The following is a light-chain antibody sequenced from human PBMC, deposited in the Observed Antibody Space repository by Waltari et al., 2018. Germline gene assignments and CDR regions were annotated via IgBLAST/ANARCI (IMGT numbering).Light chain of an antibody. V-gene: IGLV1-40*01. CDR3: QSYDSSLSLVV. CDR1: SSNIGANFD. CDR2: GNF. Sequence: QSVLTQPPSVSGAPGQRVTISCTGSSSNIGANFDVHWYQHPPGTAPRLLIYGNFNRPSRVPDRCSGSKSGTSASLAITGLQAEDEANYYCQSYDSSLSLVVFGGGTRLTVL. J-gene: IGLJ2*01.